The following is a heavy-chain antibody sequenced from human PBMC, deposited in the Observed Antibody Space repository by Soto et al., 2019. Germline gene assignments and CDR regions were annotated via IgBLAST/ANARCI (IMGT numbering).Heavy chain of an antibody. CDR3: ARDLVVVAATDWFDP. Sequence: PGGSLRLSCAASGFTFSSYWMHWVRQAPGKGLVWVSRINSDGSSTSYADSVKGRFTISRDNAKNTLYLQMNSLRAEDTAVYYCARDLVVVAATDWFDPWGRGTLVTVSS. CDR2: INSDGSST. D-gene: IGHD2-15*01. CDR1: GFTFSSYW. V-gene: IGHV3-74*01. J-gene: IGHJ5*02.